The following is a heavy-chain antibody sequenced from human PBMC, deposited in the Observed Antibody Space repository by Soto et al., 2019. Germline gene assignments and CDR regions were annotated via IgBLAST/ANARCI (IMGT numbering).Heavy chain of an antibody. CDR1: GYTFTSYY. CDR3: SGAGSSRDPLYYDYGMDV. Sequence: ASVKVSVKASGYTFTSYYMHWVRQAPGQGLEWMGIINPSGGSTSCAEKFKGRVTMTRDTSTSTVYTELSSLRPEDTAVYYCSGAGSSRDPLYYDYGMDVWG. D-gene: IGHD6-13*01. CDR2: INPSGGST. V-gene: IGHV1-46*03. J-gene: IGHJ6*02.